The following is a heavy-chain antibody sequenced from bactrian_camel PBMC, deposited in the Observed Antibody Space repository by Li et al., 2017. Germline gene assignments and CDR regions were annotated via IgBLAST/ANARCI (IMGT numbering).Heavy chain of an antibody. CDR1: GYFYASFC. J-gene: IGHJ4*01. D-gene: IGHD3*01. CDR2: IDCDGST. V-gene: IGHV3S53*01. Sequence: QLVESGGGSVQAGGSLGLSCEYSGYFYASFCIGWVRQAPGKEREGVATIDCDGSTSYADSVKGRFTISRDGAKNMVYLQMDSLKSDDTALYFCKVGGASDYCQRTYWGQGTQVTVS. CDR3: KVGGASDYCQRTY.